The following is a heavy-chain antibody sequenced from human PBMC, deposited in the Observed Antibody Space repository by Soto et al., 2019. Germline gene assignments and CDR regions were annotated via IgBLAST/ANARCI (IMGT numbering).Heavy chain of an antibody. CDR3: VRTVGSSWFFDL. V-gene: IGHV4-39*01. Sequence: QLQLRQSGPGLVKPPEALSLTCSVSGASITSGDYYWGWIRQPPGKGLEWIGSIFYDGSPYYNPSLPSRLTLSVDTSKNHFSLNLNSATAADTAVYYCVRTVGSSWFFDLWGRGTLITVSS. J-gene: IGHJ2*01. CDR2: IFYDGSP. CDR1: GASITSGDYY. D-gene: IGHD3-10*01.